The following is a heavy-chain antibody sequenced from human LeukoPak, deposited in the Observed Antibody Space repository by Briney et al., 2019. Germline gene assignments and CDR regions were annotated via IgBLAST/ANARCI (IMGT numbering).Heavy chain of an antibody. D-gene: IGHD4-17*01. V-gene: IGHV1-8*01. CDR1: GYTFTSYD. Sequence: ASVKVSCKASGYTFTSYDINWVRQATGRGLEWMGWMNPNSGNTGYAQKFQGRVTMTRNTSISTAYMELSSLRSEDTAVYYCAKAGYGDYEYYFDYWGQGTLVTVSS. CDR3: AKAGYGDYEYYFDY. CDR2: MNPNSGNT. J-gene: IGHJ4*02.